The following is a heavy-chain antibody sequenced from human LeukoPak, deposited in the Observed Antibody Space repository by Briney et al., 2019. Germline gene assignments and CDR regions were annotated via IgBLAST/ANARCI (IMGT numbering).Heavy chain of an antibody. V-gene: IGHV4-59*08. D-gene: IGHD3-10*01. CDR2: IYYGGST. Sequence: SETLSLTCTVSGGSISSYYWSWIRQPPGKGLEWIGYIYYGGSTNYNPSLKSRVTISVDTSKSQFSLKLTSMTAADTAVYYCARHSGDYWGQGTLVTVSS. CDR1: GGSISSYY. CDR3: ARHSGDY. J-gene: IGHJ4*02.